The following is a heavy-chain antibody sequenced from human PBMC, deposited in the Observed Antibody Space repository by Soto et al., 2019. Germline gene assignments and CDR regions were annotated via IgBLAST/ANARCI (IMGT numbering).Heavy chain of an antibody. CDR2: ISYDGSNK. D-gene: IGHD3-22*01. J-gene: IGHJ4*02. CDR1: GFTFSSYA. CDR3: ARDYYYYDSSGYYRY. V-gene: IGHV3-30-3*01. Sequence: GGSLRLSCAASGFTFSSYAMHWVRQAPGKGLEWVAVISYDGSNKYYADSVKGRFTISRDNSKDTLYLQMNSLRAEDTAVYYCARDYYYYDSSGYYRYWGQGTLVTVSS.